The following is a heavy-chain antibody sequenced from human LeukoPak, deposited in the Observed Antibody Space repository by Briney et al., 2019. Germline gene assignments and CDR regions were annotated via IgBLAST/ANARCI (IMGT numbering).Heavy chain of an antibody. CDR3: AKGEYYFDY. CDR1: GFTFSSYA. V-gene: IGHV3-30*04. J-gene: IGHJ4*02. CDR2: ISYDGSNK. Sequence: GGSLGLSCAASGFTFSSYAMHWVRQAPGKGLEWVAVISYDGSNKYYADSVKGRFTISRDNSKNTLYLLMNSLRAEDTAVYYCAKGEYYFDYWGQGTLVTVSS.